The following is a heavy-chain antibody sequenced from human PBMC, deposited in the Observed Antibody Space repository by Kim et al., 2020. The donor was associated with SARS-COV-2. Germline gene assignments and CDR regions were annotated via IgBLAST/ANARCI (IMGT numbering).Heavy chain of an antibody. J-gene: IGHJ4*02. V-gene: IGHV4-34*01. CDR3: ARYNVPSRSYYFDF. D-gene: IGHD1-20*01. Sequence: PSLKSRLAISVETSKNPFSLKLGSVTAADTAVYYCARYNVPSRSYYFDFWGQGSLVTVSS.